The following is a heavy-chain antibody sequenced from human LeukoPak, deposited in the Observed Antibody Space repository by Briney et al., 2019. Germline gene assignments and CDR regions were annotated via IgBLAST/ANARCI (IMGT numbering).Heavy chain of an antibody. J-gene: IGHJ4*02. Sequence: SETLSLTCTVSGGPVSSSSYYWGWIRQPPGQGLEWIGSIYYSGSTYNNPSLKSRVTISIDTSKNQFSLKVSSVTAADTAVYYCARRNGYPFFDSWGQGTLVTVSS. CDR2: IYYSGST. D-gene: IGHD5-18*01. CDR1: GGPVSSSSYY. CDR3: ARRNGYPFFDS. V-gene: IGHV4-39*01.